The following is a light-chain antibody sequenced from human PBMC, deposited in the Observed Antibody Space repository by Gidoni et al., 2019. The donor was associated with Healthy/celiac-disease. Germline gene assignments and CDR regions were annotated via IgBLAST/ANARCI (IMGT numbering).Light chain of an antibody. J-gene: IGKJ1*01. Sequence: DILLPYSPVTLSLSPAETATLSCRASQSGSSSYLPWYQQKPGQAPRLLIYGASSRATGIPDRFSGSGSGTDFTLTISRLEPEDFAVYYCQQYDSSPRTFGQGTKVEIK. CDR2: GAS. V-gene: IGKV3-20*01. CDR3: QQYDSSPRT. CDR1: QSGSSSY.